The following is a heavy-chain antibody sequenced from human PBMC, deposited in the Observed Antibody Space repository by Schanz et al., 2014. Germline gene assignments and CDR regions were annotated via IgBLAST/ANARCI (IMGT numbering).Heavy chain of an antibody. CDR1: GFTVNTNY. CDR3: AKGRGGTSSEGLDQYYGMDV. D-gene: IGHD6-6*01. V-gene: IGHV3-7*01. Sequence: EVQLVESGGGLIQPGGSLRLSCAVSGFTVNTNYMSWVRQAPGKGLEWVANINQDGSDKSYVDSVKGRFTISRDNAKNSLYLQMNSLRGEDTAVYFCAKGRGGTSSEGLDQYYGMDVWGQGTTVTVSS. J-gene: IGHJ6*02. CDR2: INQDGSDK.